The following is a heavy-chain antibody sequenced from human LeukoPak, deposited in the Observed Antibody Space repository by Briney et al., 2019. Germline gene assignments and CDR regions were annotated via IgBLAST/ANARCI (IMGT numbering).Heavy chain of an antibody. CDR2: INPNSGGT. Sequence: ASVKVSCKASGYTFTGYYMHWVRQAPGQGLEWIGWINPNSGGTNYAQKFQGRVTMTRDTSISTAYMELSRLRSDDTAVYYCARGERILTGYSYDYWGQGTLVTVSS. CDR3: ARGERILTGYSYDY. J-gene: IGHJ4*02. V-gene: IGHV1-2*02. D-gene: IGHD3-9*01. CDR1: GYTFTGYY.